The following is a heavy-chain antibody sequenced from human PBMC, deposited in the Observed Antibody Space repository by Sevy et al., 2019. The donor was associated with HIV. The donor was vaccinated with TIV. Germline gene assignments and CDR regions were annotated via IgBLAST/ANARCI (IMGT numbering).Heavy chain of an antibody. Sequence: SETLSLTCVVSGYSISSYYWWDWFRRPPGKGLEWIGAIHYTGSTQYTPSLKSRVTVSADTSKNQFSLRLSSMTAADTAVYYCASHDWGREDFRGQGTLVTVSS. V-gene: IGHV4-38-2*01. CDR1: GYSISSYYW. D-gene: IGHD7-27*01. CDR3: ASHDWGREDF. J-gene: IGHJ4*02. CDR2: IHYTGST.